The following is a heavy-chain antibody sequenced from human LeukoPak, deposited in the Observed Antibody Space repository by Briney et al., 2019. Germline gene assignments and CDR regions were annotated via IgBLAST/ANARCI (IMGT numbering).Heavy chain of an antibody. J-gene: IGHJ4*02. CDR3: ARDHYDFWSGYYDY. Sequence: GGSLRLSCESSGFTFRNYVMTWVRQAPGKGLEWVSSISSSSSYIYYADSVKGRFTISRDNAKNSLYLQMNSLRAEDTAVYYCARDHYDFWSGYYDYWGQGTLVTVSS. V-gene: IGHV3-21*01. D-gene: IGHD3-3*01. CDR1: GFTFRNYV. CDR2: ISSSSSYI.